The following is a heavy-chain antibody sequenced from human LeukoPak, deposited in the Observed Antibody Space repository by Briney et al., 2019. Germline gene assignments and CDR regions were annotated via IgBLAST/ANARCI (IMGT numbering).Heavy chain of an antibody. D-gene: IGHD4-17*01. Sequence: ASVKVSCKASGYTFTAYYVHWVRQAPGQGLEWMGRINPNSGGTYYAQKFQGRVTMTRDTSITTAYMELSRLRSDDTAVYYCATRTYDYGDHGLDYWGQGTLVTVSS. CDR2: INPNSGGT. CDR1: GYTFTAYY. CDR3: ATRTYDYGDHGLDY. V-gene: IGHV1-2*06. J-gene: IGHJ4*02.